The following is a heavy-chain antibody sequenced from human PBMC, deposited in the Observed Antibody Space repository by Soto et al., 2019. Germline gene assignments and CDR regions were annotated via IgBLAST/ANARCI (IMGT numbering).Heavy chain of an antibody. D-gene: IGHD6-13*01. Sequence: PXESLLLSCLASGFTFNTYAMHWVRQAPGKGLEYVSSISHNGVATYYIDSVKGRFTISRDNSKNTLFLQMTSLRAEDTAVYYCVKDRWVDYWGQGTLVTVSS. CDR3: VKDRWVDY. CDR1: GFTFNTYA. J-gene: IGHJ4*02. CDR2: ISHNGVAT. V-gene: IGHV3-64D*06.